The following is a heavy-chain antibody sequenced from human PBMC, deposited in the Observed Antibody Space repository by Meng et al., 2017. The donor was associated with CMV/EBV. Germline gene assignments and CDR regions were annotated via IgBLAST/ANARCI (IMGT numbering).Heavy chain of an antibody. Sequence: VPLVRSGDVVKMPGASVQVSCKASGFTFSSYGISWVRQAPGQGLEWLGWISGYNGQTKYAQKFQGRVTMTTDTPTSTAYMELRSLRSDDTAVYYCARAPIFSGGDCSHWGQGTLVTSPQ. V-gene: IGHV1-18*01. J-gene: IGHJ4*02. CDR3: ARAPIFSGGDCSH. D-gene: IGHD2-21*02. CDR2: ISGYNGQT. CDR1: GFTFSSYG.